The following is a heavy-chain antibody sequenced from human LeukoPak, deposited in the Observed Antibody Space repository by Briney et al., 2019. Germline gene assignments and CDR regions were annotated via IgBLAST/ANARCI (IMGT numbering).Heavy chain of an antibody. Sequence: PGGSLRLSCVASGFTFNHYAISSVRQAPGKGLEWVASVSENGAGTMYPDSVNGRFTISRDNSRNTLFLQMDSLGAEDTAVYYCAKANGHNNGRFDFWGQGILITVSS. D-gene: IGHD5-18*01. J-gene: IGHJ4*02. CDR1: GFTFNHYA. CDR2: VSENGAGT. V-gene: IGHV3-23*01. CDR3: AKANGHNNGRFDF.